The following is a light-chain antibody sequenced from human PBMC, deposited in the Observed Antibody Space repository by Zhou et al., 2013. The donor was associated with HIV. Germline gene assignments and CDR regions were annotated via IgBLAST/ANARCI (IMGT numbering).Light chain of an antibody. Sequence: EIVLTQSPGTLSLSPGERATLSCRASQSVTADYLAWYQQKPGQAPRLLVYGASSRVTGIPDRFSGSGSGTDFTLTISRLEPEDFAVYYCQQYGRSLYXFGQGTKLEIK. V-gene: IGKV3-20*01. J-gene: IGKJ2*01. CDR1: QSVTADY. CDR3: QQYGRSLYX. CDR2: GAS.